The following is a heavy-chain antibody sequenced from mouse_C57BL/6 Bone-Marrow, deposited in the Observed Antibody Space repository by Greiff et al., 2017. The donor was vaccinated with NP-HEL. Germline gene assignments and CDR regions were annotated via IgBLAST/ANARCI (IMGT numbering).Heavy chain of an antibody. CDR3: SSSTSMMVGYYFDY. J-gene: IGHJ2*01. V-gene: IGHV7-3*01. CDR2: IRNKANGYTT. CDR1: GFTFTDYY. D-gene: IGHD2-3*01. Sequence: DVMLVESGAGLVQPGGSLSLSCAASGFTFTDYYMSWVRQPPGKALEWLGFIRNKANGYTTEYSASVKGRFTISRDNSQSILYLQMYVLRAEAIATYFCSSSTSMMVGYYFDYWGQGTTLTVSS.